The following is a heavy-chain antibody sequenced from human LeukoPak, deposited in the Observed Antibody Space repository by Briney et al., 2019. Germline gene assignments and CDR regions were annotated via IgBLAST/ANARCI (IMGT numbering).Heavy chain of an antibody. J-gene: IGHJ4*02. CDR1: GYTFTDYY. CDR2: INPTSGGT. Sequence: ASVMVSCKASGYTFTDYYIHWVRQAPGQGLEWMGRINPTSGGTTSAQKFRGRVTKTRDTSINTAYMELSRLRSDDTAVFYCARSSTTYYYFDFWGQGALVTVSS. D-gene: IGHD2-2*01. V-gene: IGHV1-2*06. CDR3: ARSSTTYYYFDF.